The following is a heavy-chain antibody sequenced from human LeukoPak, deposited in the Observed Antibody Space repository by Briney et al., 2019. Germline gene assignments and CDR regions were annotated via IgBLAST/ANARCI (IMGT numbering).Heavy chain of an antibody. CDR1: GFTFSRYS. CDR3: AKAMVRGVIRAYYFDY. J-gene: IGHJ4*02. D-gene: IGHD3-10*01. V-gene: IGHV3-23*01. CDR2: ISASGDTI. Sequence: PGGSLRLSCTASGFTFSRYSMSWVRQAPGKGLEWVSYISASGDTIYYADSVKGRFTISRDNSKNTLYLQMNSLRAEDTAVYYCAKAMVRGVIRAYYFDYWGQGTLVTVSS.